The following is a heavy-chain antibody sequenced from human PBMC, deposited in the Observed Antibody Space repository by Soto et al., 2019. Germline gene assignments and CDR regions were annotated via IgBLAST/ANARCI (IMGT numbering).Heavy chain of an antibody. J-gene: IGHJ4*02. V-gene: IGHV1-69*13. CDR3: ARDAPGNYYDSSGYYLPIAY. Sequence: SAKGSCKASGATFSRYAISWVRQAPGQGFEWMGGIIPIFGTANYAQKFQGRVTITADESTSTAYMELSSLRSEDTAVYYCARDAPGNYYDSSGYYLPIAYWGQGTLVTVSS. D-gene: IGHD3-22*01. CDR1: GATFSRYA. CDR2: IIPIFGTA.